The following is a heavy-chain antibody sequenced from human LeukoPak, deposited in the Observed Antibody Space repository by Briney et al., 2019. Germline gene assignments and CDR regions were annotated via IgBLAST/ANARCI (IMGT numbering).Heavy chain of an antibody. J-gene: IGHJ6*03. CDR1: GFTFSRHW. Sequence: GSPRLSFAASGFTFSRHWMTWVRPAPGKGLEWVANIKEDGSEKYYVDSVKGRFTISRDNAKNSLYLQMNSLRAEDTAVYYCARVVLYYSYMDVWGKGTTVTVSS. CDR2: IKEDGSEK. CDR3: ARVVLYYSYMDV. V-gene: IGHV3-7*01. D-gene: IGHD6-13*01.